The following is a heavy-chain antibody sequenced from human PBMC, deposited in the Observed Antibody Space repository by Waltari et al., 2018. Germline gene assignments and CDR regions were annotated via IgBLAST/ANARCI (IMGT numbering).Heavy chain of an antibody. CDR2: IYTSGST. D-gene: IGHD3-22*01. V-gene: IGHV4-61*09. J-gene: IGHJ3*02. CDR3: AKDQGSSGYLGAFDI. Sequence: QVQLQESGPGLVKPSQTLSLTCTVSGGSISSGSYYWSWIRQPAGKGLEWIGYIYTSGSTNYNPSLKSRVTISVDTSKNQFSLKLSSVTAADTAVYYCAKDQGSSGYLGAFDIWGQGTMVTVSS. CDR1: GGSISSGSYY.